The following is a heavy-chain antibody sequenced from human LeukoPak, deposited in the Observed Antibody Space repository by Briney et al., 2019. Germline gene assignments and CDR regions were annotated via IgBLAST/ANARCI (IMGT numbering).Heavy chain of an antibody. CDR3: ARRPTQYDCFDP. V-gene: IGHV6-1*01. D-gene: IGHD2-2*01. CDR2: TYYRSTWYN. CDR1: GDSVSSNSVT. J-gene: IGHJ5*02. Sequence: SQTLSLTCAISGDSVSSNSVTWNWIRQSPSRGLEWLGRTYYRSTWYNDYAVSVRGRITVNPDTSKNQFSLHLNSVTPEDMAVYYCARRPTQYDCFDPWGQGILVTVSS.